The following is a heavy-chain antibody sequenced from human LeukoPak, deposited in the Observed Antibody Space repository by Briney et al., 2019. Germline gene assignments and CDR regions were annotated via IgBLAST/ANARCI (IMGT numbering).Heavy chain of an antibody. V-gene: IGHV3-33*01. CDR3: AIDCSSTSCYGGDY. D-gene: IGHD2-2*01. Sequence: GGSLRLSCAASGFTFSSYGMHWVRQAPGKGLEWVAVIWYDGSNKYYADSVKGRFTTSRDNSKNTLYLQMNSLRAEDTAVYYCAIDCSSTSCYGGDYWGQGTLVTVSS. J-gene: IGHJ4*02. CDR2: IWYDGSNK. CDR1: GFTFSSYG.